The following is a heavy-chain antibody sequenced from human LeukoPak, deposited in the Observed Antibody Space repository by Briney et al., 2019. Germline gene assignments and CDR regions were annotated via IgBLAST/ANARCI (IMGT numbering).Heavy chain of an antibody. V-gene: IGHV3-15*01. CDR1: GFTFNNAW. D-gene: IGHD3-10*01. J-gene: IGHJ6*03. CDR2: IKSKTDGGTT. CDR3: TTLTRVRGVIISHYNYYMDV. Sequence: GGSLRLSCAASGFTFNNAWMSWVRQAPGKGLEWVGRIKSKTDGGTTDCAAPVKGRFTISRDDSQNTLYLQMNSLKTEDTAVYYCTTLTRVRGVIISHYNYYMDVWGKGTTVTVSS.